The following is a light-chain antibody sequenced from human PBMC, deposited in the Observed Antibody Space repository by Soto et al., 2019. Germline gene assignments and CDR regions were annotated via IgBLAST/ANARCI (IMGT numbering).Light chain of an antibody. Sequence: QSVLTQPASVSGSPGQSITISCTGTSSDVGSYNLVSWYQQHPGKAPKLMIYEGSKRPSGVSNRFSGSKSGNTASLTISGLQAEDEAYYYCCSYAGSSSYVFGTGTKVTV. J-gene: IGLJ1*01. CDR2: EGS. CDR3: CSYAGSSSYV. V-gene: IGLV2-23*01. CDR1: SSDVGSYNL.